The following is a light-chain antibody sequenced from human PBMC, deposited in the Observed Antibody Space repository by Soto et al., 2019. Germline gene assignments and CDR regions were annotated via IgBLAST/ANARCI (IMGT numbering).Light chain of an antibody. V-gene: IGKV3-15*01. CDR2: GAS. Sequence: IVMTQSPATRSVSPGERATLSCMASLSVSSNLAWYQQKPGQAPRLLIYGASTRATDIPARFSGSGSGTEFTLTISSLQSEDFVIYYCQHYNNWPPSITFGQGTRLEIK. CDR3: QHYNNWPPSIT. J-gene: IGKJ5*01. CDR1: LSVSSN.